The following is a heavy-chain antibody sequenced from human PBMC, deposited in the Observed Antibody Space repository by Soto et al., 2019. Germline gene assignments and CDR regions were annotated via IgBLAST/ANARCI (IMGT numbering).Heavy chain of an antibody. CDR1: GDSISSGAYY. D-gene: IGHD3-22*01. CDR3: ARARQYYDCEFDP. J-gene: IGHJ5*02. Sequence: QVQLQESGPGLVKPSQTLSLTCTVSGDSISSGAYYWSWIRQHPGKGLEWIGYISYSGRTYYNPTLKSRLTISLDTSENQFSLKLTSVTAADTAMYCCARARQYYDCEFDPWGQGTLVTVSS. V-gene: IGHV4-31*03. CDR2: ISYSGRT.